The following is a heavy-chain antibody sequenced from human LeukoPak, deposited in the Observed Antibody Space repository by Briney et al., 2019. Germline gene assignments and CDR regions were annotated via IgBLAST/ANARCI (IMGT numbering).Heavy chain of an antibody. J-gene: IGHJ5*02. CDR1: GFTFNDYY. V-gene: IGHV3-11*01. Sequence: GGSLRLSCATSGFTFNDYYISLFRQTPGKGLEWLSYINIGGTNTHYADSVKGRFTISRDNAKKSLYLEMNNLRAEDTAVYYCATDGAGFDTWGQGVLVTVSS. CDR2: INIGGTNT. CDR3: ATDGAGFDT.